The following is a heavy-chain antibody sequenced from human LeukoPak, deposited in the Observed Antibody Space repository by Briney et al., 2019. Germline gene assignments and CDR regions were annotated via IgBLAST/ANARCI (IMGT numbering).Heavy chain of an antibody. V-gene: IGHV1-2*02. D-gene: IGHD4-17*01. CDR2: INPNSGGT. CDR1: GYTFTGYY. CDR3: ARYNGDYAFDY. J-gene: IGHJ4*02. Sequence: ASVTVSCTASGYTFTGYYMHWVGQAPGQGLEWMGWINPNSGGTNYAQKFQGRVTMTRDTSISTAYMELSRLRSDDTAVYYCARYNGDYAFDYWGQGTLVTVSS.